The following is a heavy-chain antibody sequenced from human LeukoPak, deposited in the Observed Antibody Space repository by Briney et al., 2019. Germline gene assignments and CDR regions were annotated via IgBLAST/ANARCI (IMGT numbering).Heavy chain of an antibody. Sequence: GGSLRLSCAASGFTFSSHAINWVRQAPGKGLEWVSAISGSGGSTYYADSVKGRFTISRDNSKNTLYLQMNSLRAEDTAVYYCAKLLWSNYYYGMDVWGQGTTVTVSS. CDR1: GFTFSSHA. V-gene: IGHV3-23*01. J-gene: IGHJ6*02. CDR3: AKLLWSNYYYGMDV. D-gene: IGHD2-2*01. CDR2: ISGSGGST.